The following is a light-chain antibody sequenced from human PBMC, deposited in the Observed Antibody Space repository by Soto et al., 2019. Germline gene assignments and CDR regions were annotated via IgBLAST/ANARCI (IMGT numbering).Light chain of an antibody. CDR1: SSNLGAGYD. CDR2: ANS. J-gene: IGLJ1*01. CDR3: QSYDSSLIVSKV. V-gene: IGLV1-40*01. Sequence: VLTQPPSVSGAPGQMFTISCSGSSSNLGAGYDVQWYQQFPGTAPKLLIYANSARPSGVPDRFSGSKSGTSASLAITGLQAEDEADYYCQSYDSSLIVSKVFGTGTKVTVL.